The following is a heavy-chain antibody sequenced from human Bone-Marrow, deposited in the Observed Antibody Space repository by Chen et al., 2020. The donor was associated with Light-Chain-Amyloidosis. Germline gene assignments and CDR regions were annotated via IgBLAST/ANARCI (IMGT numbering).Heavy chain of an antibody. D-gene: IGHD2-2*01. CDR3: SKSTSDGRGWWYFDV. CDR1: GFKCNIDD. J-gene: IGHJ2*01. Sequence: EMLLVESGGDLEQPGGSLRLSCAASGFKCNIDDMSWIRQAPGKGLELVSSIDGDGVGGYSYYAYSVKSRFTVSRDNSNNALYLQMNNLRAEDTAVYYCSKSTSDGRGWWYFDVWGRGTLVTVSS. CDR2: IDGDGVGGYS. V-gene: IGHV3-23*04.